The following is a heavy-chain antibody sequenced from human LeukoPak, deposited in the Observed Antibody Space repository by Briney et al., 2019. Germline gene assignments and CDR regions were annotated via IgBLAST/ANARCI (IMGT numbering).Heavy chain of an antibody. CDR3: ARDQRGYSGYGREDYGMDV. CDR1: GGTFSSYA. D-gene: IGHD5-12*01. CDR2: IIPILGIA. J-gene: IGHJ6*02. Sequence: SVRVSCKASGGTFSSYAISWVRQAPGQGLEWMGRIIPILGIANYAQKFQGRVTITADKSTSTAYMELSSLRSEDTAVYYCARDQRGYSGYGREDYGMDVWGQGTTVTVSS. V-gene: IGHV1-69*04.